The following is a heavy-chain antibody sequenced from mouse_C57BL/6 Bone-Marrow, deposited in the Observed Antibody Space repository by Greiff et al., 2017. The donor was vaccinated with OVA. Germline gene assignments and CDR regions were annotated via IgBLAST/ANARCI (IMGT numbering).Heavy chain of an antibody. J-gene: IGHJ2*01. V-gene: IGHV1-4*01. D-gene: IGHD4-1*01. CDR1: GYTFTSYT. CDR3: ASLELTGHDY. Sequence: QVHVKQSGAELARPGASVKMSCKASGYTFTSYTMHWVKQRPGQGLEWIGYINPSSGYTKYNQKFKDKATLTADKSSSTAYMQLSSLTSEDSAVYYCASLELTGHDYWGQGTTLTVSS. CDR2: INPSSGYT.